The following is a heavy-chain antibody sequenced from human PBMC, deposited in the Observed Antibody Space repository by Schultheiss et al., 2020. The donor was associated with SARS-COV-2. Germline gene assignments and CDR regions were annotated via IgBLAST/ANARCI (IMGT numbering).Heavy chain of an antibody. Sequence: SQTLSLTCAVYGGSFSGYYWSWIRQPAGKGLEWIGRIYTSGSTYYNPSLKSRVTISVDTSKNQFSLKLSSVTAADTAVYYCARATGATGSWFDPWGQGTLVTVSS. CDR2: IYTSGST. D-gene: IGHD1-26*01. J-gene: IGHJ5*02. CDR3: ARATGATGSWFDP. V-gene: IGHV4-59*10. CDR1: GGSFSGYY.